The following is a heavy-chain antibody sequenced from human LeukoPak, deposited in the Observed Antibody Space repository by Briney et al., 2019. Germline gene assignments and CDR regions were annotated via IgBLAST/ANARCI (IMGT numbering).Heavy chain of an antibody. Sequence: GRCPRLSCAPSVFTFSIYSMNSVPHAPRKRLECVSSISSSSSYIYYAHSVKGRFTISRDNPNNSLYLQINILTAQETAWNYCGSGWATVTTGYWF. CDR3: GSGWATVTTGYWF. D-gene: IGHD4-17*01. CDR2: ISSSSSYI. V-gene: IGHV3-21*01. J-gene: IGHJ5*01. CDR1: VFTFSIYS.